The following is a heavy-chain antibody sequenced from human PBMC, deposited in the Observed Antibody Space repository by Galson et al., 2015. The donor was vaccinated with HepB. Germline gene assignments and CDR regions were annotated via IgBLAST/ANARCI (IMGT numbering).Heavy chain of an antibody. D-gene: IGHD3-22*01. J-gene: IGHJ5*02. V-gene: IGHV3-30*18. CDR3: AKGAIYYYDSSAFNWFDP. CDR2: ISYDGSNK. CDR1: GFTFSSYG. Sequence: SLRLSCAASGFTFSSYGMHWVRQAPGKGLEWVAVISYDGSNKYYADSVKGRFTTSRDNSKNTLYLQMNSLRAEDTAVYYCAKGAIYYYDSSAFNWFDPWGQGTLVTVSS.